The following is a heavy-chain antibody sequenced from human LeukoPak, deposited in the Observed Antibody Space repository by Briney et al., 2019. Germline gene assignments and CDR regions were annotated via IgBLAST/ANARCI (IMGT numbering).Heavy chain of an antibody. CDR3: AELGITMIGGV. D-gene: IGHD3-10*02. V-gene: IGHV3-30*04. J-gene: IGHJ6*04. CDR2: ISYDGSNK. CDR1: GFIFSSYA. Sequence: GRSLRLSCAASGFIFSSYAMHWVRRAPGKGLEWVALISYDGSNKYYADSVKGRFTISRDNAKNSLYLQMNSLRAEDTAVYYCAELGITMIGGVWGKGTTVTISS.